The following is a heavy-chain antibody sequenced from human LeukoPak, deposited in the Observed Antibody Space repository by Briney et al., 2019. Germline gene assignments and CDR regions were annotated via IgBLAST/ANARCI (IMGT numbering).Heavy chain of an antibody. J-gene: IGHJ4*02. Sequence: SSETLSLTCAVSGGSISSSNWWSWVRQPPGTGLEWIGEIYHSGSTNYNPSLKSRVTISVDKSKNQFSLKLSSVTAADTAVYYCASLPNYYDSSGYSSFIDYWGQGTLVTVSS. CDR1: GGSISSSNW. V-gene: IGHV4-4*02. CDR3: ASLPNYYDSSGYSSFIDY. CDR2: IYHSGST. D-gene: IGHD3-22*01.